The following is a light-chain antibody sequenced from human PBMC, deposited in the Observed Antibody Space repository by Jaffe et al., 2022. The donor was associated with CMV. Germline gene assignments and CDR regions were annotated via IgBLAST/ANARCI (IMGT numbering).Light chain of an antibody. Sequence: SYELTQPPSVSVSPGQTARITCSGDALPKKYAYWYQQKSGQAPVLVIYEDSKRPSEIPERFSGSSSGTMATLTISGAQVEDEADYYCYSTDNSGNHYVVFGGGTKLTVL. CDR3: YSTDNSGNHYVV. J-gene: IGLJ2*01. V-gene: IGLV3-10*01. CDR2: EDS. CDR1: ALPKKY.